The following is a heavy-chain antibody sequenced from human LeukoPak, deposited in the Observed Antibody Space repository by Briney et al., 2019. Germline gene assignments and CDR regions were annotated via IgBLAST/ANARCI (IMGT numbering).Heavy chain of an antibody. CDR2: FSGSGGNT. D-gene: IGHD6-19*01. V-gene: IGHV3-23*01. CDR1: GFTFSSYA. J-gene: IGHJ4*02. Sequence: PGGSLRLSCAASGFTFSSYAMSWVRQAPGKGLEWVSTFSGSGGNTYYADSVKGRFTISRDNSKNTLYLQMNSLRAEDTAVYYCAKDKTSGPLVYFDYWGQGTLVTVPS. CDR3: AKDKTSGPLVYFDY.